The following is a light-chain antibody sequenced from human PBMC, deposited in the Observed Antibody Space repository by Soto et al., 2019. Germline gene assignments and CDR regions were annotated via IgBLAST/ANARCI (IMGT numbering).Light chain of an antibody. CDR3: PQTDSTPQT. CDR1: KSIRNY. CDR2: AAS. Sequence: DIQMTQSPSSLSASVGDRVTISCRGSKSIRNYVSWYQQKPGTAPKLLIRAASTLQSGVPSRFSGSGSGTDFTLTISTLQIEDFATYFCPQTDSTPQTFGQGTNVEI. J-gene: IGKJ1*01. V-gene: IGKV1-39*01.